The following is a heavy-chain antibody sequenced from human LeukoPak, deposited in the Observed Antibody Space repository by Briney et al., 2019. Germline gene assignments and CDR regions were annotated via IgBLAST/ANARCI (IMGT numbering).Heavy chain of an antibody. CDR2: ISNSGQTM. Sequence: KPGGSLRLSCTASGFTFIDYHMSWIRQAPGKGLEWVSYISNSGQTMYYADSLKGRFTISRDNANNSLYLQMNSLRAEDTAVYYCARVGWTMVRGAPYYYYYMDVWGKGTTVTISS. CDR1: GFTFIDYH. V-gene: IGHV3-11*01. J-gene: IGHJ6*03. CDR3: ARVGWTMVRGAPYYYYYMDV. D-gene: IGHD3-10*01.